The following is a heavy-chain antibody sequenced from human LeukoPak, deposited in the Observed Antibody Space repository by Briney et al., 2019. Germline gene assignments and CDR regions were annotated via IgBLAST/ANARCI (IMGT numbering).Heavy chain of an antibody. Sequence: PGGSLRLSCAASGFTFSSYWMHWVRQAPGKGLVWVSRINSDGSSTSYADSVKGRFTISRDNAKNTLYLQMNSLRAEDTAVYYCVRIRYDSSGRYFDNWGQGTLVTVSS. D-gene: IGHD3-22*01. J-gene: IGHJ4*02. CDR1: GFTFSSYW. CDR3: VRIRYDSSGRYFDN. CDR2: INSDGSST. V-gene: IGHV3-74*01.